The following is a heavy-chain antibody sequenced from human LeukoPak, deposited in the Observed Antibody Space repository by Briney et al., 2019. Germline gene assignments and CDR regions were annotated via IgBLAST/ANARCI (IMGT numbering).Heavy chain of an antibody. CDR2: IKQDGSEK. V-gene: IGHV3-7*01. Sequence: GGSLRLSCAASGFTFSSYEMSWVRQAPGKGLEWVANIKQDGSEKYYVDSVKGRFTISRDNAKNSLYLQMNSLRAEDTAVYYCVRDLYRIVVVPHYFDYWGQGTLVTVSS. D-gene: IGHD3-22*01. CDR1: GFTFSSYE. J-gene: IGHJ4*02. CDR3: VRDLYRIVVVPHYFDY.